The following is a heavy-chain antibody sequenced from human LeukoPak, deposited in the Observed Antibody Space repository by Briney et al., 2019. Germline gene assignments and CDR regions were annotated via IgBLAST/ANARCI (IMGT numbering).Heavy chain of an antibody. CDR3: AKDDYYDSSGLFDY. V-gene: IGHV3-9*03. CDR2: ISWNSGSI. CDR1: GFTFDDYA. J-gene: IGHJ4*02. Sequence: QPGGSLRLSCAASGFTFDDYAMHWVRQAPGKGLEWVSGISWNSGSIGYADSVKGRFTISRDNAKNSLYLQMNSLRAEDMALYYCAKDDYYDSSGLFDYRGQGTLVTVSS. D-gene: IGHD3-22*01.